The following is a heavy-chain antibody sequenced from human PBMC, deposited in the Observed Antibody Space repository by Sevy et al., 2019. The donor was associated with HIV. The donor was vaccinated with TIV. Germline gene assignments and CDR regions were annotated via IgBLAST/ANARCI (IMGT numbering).Heavy chain of an antibody. J-gene: IGHJ6*02. D-gene: IGHD6-13*01. CDR3: ARGVGSSWYIRKPSFNVYYYGMDV. V-gene: IGHV3-21*01. CDR1: GFTFSSYS. CDR2: ISSSSSYI. Sequence: GGSLRLSCAASGFTFSSYSMNWVRQAPGKGLEWVSSISSSSSYIYYADSVKGRFTISRDNAKNSLYLQMNSLRAEDTAVYYCARGVGSSWYIRKPSFNVYYYGMDVWGQGTTVTVSS.